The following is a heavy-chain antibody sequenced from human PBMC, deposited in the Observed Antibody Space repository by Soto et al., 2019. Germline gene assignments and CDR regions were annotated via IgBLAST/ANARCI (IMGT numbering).Heavy chain of an antibody. D-gene: IGHD7-27*01. V-gene: IGHV3-7*03. Sequence: GGSLRLSCAASGFTFTNYYMSWVRQAQGKGLEWVANVNEDGSERYYVDAVKGRFTVSRDNAKNSLYLQMNSLRAEDTAVYYCARIGKLGYYFDYWGQGTLVTVSS. CDR2: VNEDGSER. CDR3: ARIGKLGYYFDY. J-gene: IGHJ4*02. CDR1: GFTFTNYY.